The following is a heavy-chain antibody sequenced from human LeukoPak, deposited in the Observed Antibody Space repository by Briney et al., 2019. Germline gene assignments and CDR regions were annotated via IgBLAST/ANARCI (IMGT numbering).Heavy chain of an antibody. CDR3: ARGSGSYWWFDS. Sequence: GESLKISCKGSGYTFTGYYMHWVRQAPGQGLEWMGWINPNSGGTNYAQKFQGWVTMTRDTSISTAYMEVRRLRSDDTAVYYCARGSGSYWWFDSWGQGTLVTVSS. CDR1: GYTFTGYY. V-gene: IGHV1-2*04. CDR2: INPNSGGT. D-gene: IGHD1-26*01. J-gene: IGHJ5*01.